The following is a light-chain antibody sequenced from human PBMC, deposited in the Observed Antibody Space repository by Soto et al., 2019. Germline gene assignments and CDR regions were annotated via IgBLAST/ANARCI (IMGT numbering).Light chain of an antibody. CDR3: ASYAGNNNRGV. Sequence: QSVLTQPPSASGSPGQSLTISCTGTSSDVGGYNYVSWYQQRPGKAPKLVIYEVTKRPSGVPDRFSGSKSGSTASLTVSGLQADDEAEYYCASYAGNNNRGVFGSGTKVTVL. CDR2: EVT. V-gene: IGLV2-8*01. J-gene: IGLJ1*01. CDR1: SSDVGGYNY.